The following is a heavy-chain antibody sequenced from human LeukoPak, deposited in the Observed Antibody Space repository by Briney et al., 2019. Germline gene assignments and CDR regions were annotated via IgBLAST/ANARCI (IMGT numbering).Heavy chain of an antibody. CDR1: GFTFSSYE. V-gene: IGHV3-15*01. CDR2: IKSKTGGGTT. D-gene: IGHD3-10*01. J-gene: IGHJ4*02. CDR3: TTTAPYGSGQRRDY. Sequence: PGGSLRLSCAASGFTFSSYEMNWVRQAPGKGLEWVGRIKSKTGGGTTDYAAPVKGRFTISRDDSKNTLYLQMNSLKTEDTAVYYCTTTAPYGSGQRRDYWGQGTLVTVSS.